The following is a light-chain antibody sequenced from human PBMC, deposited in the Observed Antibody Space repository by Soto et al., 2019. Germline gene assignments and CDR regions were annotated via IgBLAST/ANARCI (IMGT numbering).Light chain of an antibody. J-gene: IGLJ1*01. CDR3: SSYTSSSTLYV. Sequence: QSVLPQPRSVSGSPGQSITISCTGTSSDVGGYNYVSWYQQHPGKAPKLMIYEVSNRPSGVSNRFSGSKSGNTASLTISGLQAEDEADYYCSSYTSSSTLYVFGTGTKVTVL. CDR2: EVS. CDR1: SSDVGGYNY. V-gene: IGLV2-14*01.